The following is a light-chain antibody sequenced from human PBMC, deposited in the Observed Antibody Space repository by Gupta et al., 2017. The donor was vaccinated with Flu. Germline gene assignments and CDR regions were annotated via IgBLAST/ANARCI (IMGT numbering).Light chain of an antibody. V-gene: IGLV3-19*01. CDR1: SLRSYY. CDR2: GKN. CDR3: NSRDSSGNHLGV. J-gene: IGLJ3*02. Sequence: SSELTQDPAVSVALGQTVRITCQGDSLRSYYASWYQQKPGQAPFLVIYGKNNRPSGIPDRFSGSSSGNTASLTITGAQAEDEADYYCNSRDSSGNHLGVFGGGTKLTVL.